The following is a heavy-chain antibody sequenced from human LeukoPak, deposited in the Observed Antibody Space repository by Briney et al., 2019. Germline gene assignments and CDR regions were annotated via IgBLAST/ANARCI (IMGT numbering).Heavy chain of an antibody. J-gene: IGHJ5*02. CDR1: GYSFTSHW. D-gene: IGHD6-13*01. CDR3: ARHHAYSSSWYPFWFDP. V-gene: IGHV5-51*01. Sequence: KDGESLKISCQASGYSFTSHWIGWVRQMPGKGLEWMGIIYPGDSDTRYSPSFQGQVTISADKSISTAYLQWSSLKASDTAMYYCARHHAYSSSWYPFWFDPWGQGTLVTVSS. CDR2: IYPGDSDT.